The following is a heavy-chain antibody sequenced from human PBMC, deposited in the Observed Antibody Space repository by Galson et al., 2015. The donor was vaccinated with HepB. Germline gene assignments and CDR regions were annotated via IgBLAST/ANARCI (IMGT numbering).Heavy chain of an antibody. V-gene: IGHV3-7*01. CDR3: ARGRAGVVSS. D-gene: IGHD3-10*01. Sequence: SLRLSCAASGFTFSNYWMSWVRQAPGKGLEWVAYIKQDGSEKDSVDSVKGRFTISRDNAKNSLYLQMNSLRAEDTAVYYCARGRAGVVSSWGQGTLVTVSS. CDR1: GFTFSNYW. CDR2: IKQDGSEK. J-gene: IGHJ5*02.